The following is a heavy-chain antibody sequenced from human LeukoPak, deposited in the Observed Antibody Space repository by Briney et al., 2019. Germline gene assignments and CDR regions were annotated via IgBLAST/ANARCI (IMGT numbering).Heavy chain of an antibody. Sequence: PSETLSLTCAVSGGSISSGGYSWSWIRQPPGKGLEWIGYIYHSGSTYYNPSLRSRVTISVDRSKNQFSLKLSSVTAADTAVYYCASCVSEYQLPMAYYYMDVWGKGTTVTVSS. V-gene: IGHV4-30-2*01. J-gene: IGHJ6*03. CDR1: GGSISSGGYS. CDR2: IYHSGST. CDR3: ASCVSEYQLPMAYYYMDV. D-gene: IGHD2-2*01.